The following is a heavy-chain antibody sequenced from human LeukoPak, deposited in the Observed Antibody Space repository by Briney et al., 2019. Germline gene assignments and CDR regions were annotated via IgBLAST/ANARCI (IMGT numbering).Heavy chain of an antibody. CDR3: AREDTAMASVVY. V-gene: IGHV4-39*07. Sequence: SETLSLTCTVSGGSISSSSYYWGWIRQPPGKGLEWIGSIYYSGSTYYNPSLKSRVTISVDTSKNQFSLKLSSVTAADTAVYYCAREDTAMASVVYWGQGTLVTVSS. CDR2: IYYSGST. D-gene: IGHD5-18*01. CDR1: GGSISSSSYY. J-gene: IGHJ4*02.